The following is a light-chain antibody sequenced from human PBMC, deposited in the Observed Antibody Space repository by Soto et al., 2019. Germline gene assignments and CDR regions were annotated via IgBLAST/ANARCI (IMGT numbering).Light chain of an antibody. J-gene: IGKJ1*01. Sequence: EIVLTQSPGTLSLSPGERATLSCRASQSVNSNYLAWYQRKPGQAPRLLIYGASNRATDIPDRFSASGSGTDFTITITRLEPEDFSVYYCQQDDSSPPTFGEGTTMEIK. CDR3: QQDDSSPPT. V-gene: IGKV3-20*01. CDR2: GAS. CDR1: QSVNSNY.